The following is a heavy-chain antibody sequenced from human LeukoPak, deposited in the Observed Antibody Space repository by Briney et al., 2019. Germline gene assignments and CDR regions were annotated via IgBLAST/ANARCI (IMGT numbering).Heavy chain of an antibody. CDR2: INPNSGGT. D-gene: IGHD4-17*01. CDR3: ARDFTTDYGDNG. V-gene: IGHV1-2*02. Sequence: GASVKVSCTASGYTFTGYYMHWVRQAPGQGLEWMGWINPNSGGTNYAQKFQGRVTMTRDTSISTAYMELSRLRSDDTAVYYCARDFTTDYGDNGWGQGTLVTVSS. J-gene: IGHJ4*02. CDR1: GYTFTGYY.